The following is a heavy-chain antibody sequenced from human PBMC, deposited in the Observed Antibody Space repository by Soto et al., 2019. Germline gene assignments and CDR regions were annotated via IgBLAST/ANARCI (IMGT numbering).Heavy chain of an antibody. Sequence: ASVKVSCKASGYVFLDSYIRWVLQMPGKGLEWMGRIDPSDSYTNYSPSFQGHVTISADKSISTAYLQWSSLKASDTAMYYCASSPLLDYGGNSGYWGQGTLVTVYS. CDR3: ASSPLLDYGGNSGY. V-gene: IGHV5-10-1*01. CDR2: IDPSDSYT. J-gene: IGHJ4*02. CDR1: GYVFLDSY. D-gene: IGHD4-17*01.